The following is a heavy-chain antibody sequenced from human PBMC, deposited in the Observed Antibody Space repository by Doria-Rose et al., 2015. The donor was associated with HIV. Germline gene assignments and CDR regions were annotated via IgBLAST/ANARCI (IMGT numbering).Heavy chain of an antibody. D-gene: IGHD6-13*01. CDR2: ICSDDER. CDR3: ARIKSSRWYHKYYFDF. J-gene: IGHJ4*02. CDR1: GVSLSSPGMG. V-gene: IGHV2-26*01. Sequence: QITLKESGPVLVKPTETLTLTCTVSGVSLSSPGMGVSWIRQPPGKALGWLAHICSDDERSYKTSLKSRLTISRGTSKSQVVLTMTDMDPVDTATYYCARIKSSRWYHKYYFDFWGQGTLVIVSA.